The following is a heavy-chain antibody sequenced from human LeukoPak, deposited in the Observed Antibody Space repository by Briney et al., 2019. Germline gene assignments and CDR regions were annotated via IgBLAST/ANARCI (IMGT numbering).Heavy chain of an antibody. J-gene: IGHJ6*03. Sequence: ASVKVSCKASGGTFSSYAISWVRQAPGQGLEWMGTIIPLFVTSNYAQGFQGRVTITADESTSTAYMELSSLRSEDTAVYYCARGGPIGSGWYARMDYYYMDVWGKGTTVTISS. CDR2: IIPLFVTS. CDR1: GGTFSSYA. D-gene: IGHD6-19*01. CDR3: ARGGPIGSGWYARMDYYYMDV. V-gene: IGHV1-69*13.